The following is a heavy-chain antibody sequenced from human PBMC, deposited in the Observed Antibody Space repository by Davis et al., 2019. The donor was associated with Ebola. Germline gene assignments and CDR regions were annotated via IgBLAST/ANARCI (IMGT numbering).Heavy chain of an antibody. CDR3: AREGIAAAGHDY. J-gene: IGHJ4*02. CDR1: GGSINRDTYS. Sequence: PSETLSLTCAVSGGSINRDTYSWSFVRQPPGKGLEWIGLIYHSGSTYYNPSLKSRVTISVDTSKNQFSLNLSSVTAADTAVYYCAREGIAAAGHDYWGQGTLVTVSS. D-gene: IGHD6-13*01. V-gene: IGHV4-30-2*01. CDR2: IYHSGST.